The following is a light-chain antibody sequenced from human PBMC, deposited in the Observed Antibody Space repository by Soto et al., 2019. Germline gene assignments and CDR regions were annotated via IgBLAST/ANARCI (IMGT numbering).Light chain of an antibody. CDR2: EVS. Sequence: QSALTQPASVSGSPGQSITISCTGTRGNVGAFNFVSWYQQYAGKAPKLIIYEVSHRPSGVSSRFSGSKSGNTASLTISGLQAEDEADYYCASYAGNSRYVFGTGTKLTVL. CDR3: ASYAGNSRYV. J-gene: IGLJ1*01. V-gene: IGLV2-14*01. CDR1: RGNVGAFNF.